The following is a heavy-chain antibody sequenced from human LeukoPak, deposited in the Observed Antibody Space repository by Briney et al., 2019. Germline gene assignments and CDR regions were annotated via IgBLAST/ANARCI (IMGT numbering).Heavy chain of an antibody. CDR2: INPNSGDT. V-gene: IGHV1-2*02. CDR1: GYTFTGYY. Sequence: ASVKVSCKASGYTFTGYYIHWVRQAPGQGLEWMGWINPNSGDTYYPQKFQGRVTMTRDTSISTAYMELSRLRSDDTAVYYCAREWPMALAAAGPFDYWGQGTLVTVSS. D-gene: IGHD6-13*01. CDR3: AREWPMALAAAGPFDY. J-gene: IGHJ4*02.